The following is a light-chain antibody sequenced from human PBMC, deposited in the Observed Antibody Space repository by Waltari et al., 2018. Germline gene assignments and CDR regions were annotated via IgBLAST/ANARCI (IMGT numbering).Light chain of an antibody. J-gene: IGLJ3*02. Sequence: QSVLTQPPSVSEAPGQRVTISCTGSSSHIGAGHDVRWYQQLPGTAPKLLTYGNRNRRPGVPDRFSGSKSGASASLAITGLQAEDEADYYCQSYDSSLSGGVFGGGTKLTVL. V-gene: IGLV1-40*01. CDR1: SSHIGAGHD. CDR3: QSYDSSLSGGV. CDR2: GNR.